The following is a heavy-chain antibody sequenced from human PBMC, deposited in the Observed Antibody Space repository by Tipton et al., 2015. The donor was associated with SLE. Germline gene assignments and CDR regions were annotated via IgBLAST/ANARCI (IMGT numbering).Heavy chain of an antibody. CDR3: AERYDTFEI. D-gene: IGHD1-1*01. J-gene: IGHJ3*02. Sequence: QLVQSGAEVKMPGASVKVSCQASGYTLTTYGINWVRQAPGQGLEWMGWISAYTGETNSAQRFQGRVTMTTDTSRTTAYMELRSLRSDDTAVYYCAERYDTFEIWGQGTMITVSS. CDR2: ISAYTGET. V-gene: IGHV1-18*01. CDR1: GYTLTTYG.